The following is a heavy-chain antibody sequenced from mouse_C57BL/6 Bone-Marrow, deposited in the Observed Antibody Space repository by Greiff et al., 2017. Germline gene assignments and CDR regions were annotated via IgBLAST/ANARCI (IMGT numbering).Heavy chain of an antibody. D-gene: IGHD2-4*01. J-gene: IGHJ2*01. V-gene: IGHV1-9*01. Sequence: QVQLKQSGAELMKPGASVKLSCKATGYTFTGSWIEWVKQRPGHGLEWIGEILPGSGSNNYNEKFKGKATFTADTASNTSYMKLISRTTEDSAIYYCAVYYDYEGYWGQGTTLTVSS. CDR3: AVYYDYEGY. CDR2: ILPGSGSN. CDR1: GYTFTGSW.